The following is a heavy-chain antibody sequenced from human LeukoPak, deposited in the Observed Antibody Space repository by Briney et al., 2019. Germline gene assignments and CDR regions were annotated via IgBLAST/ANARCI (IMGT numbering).Heavy chain of an antibody. CDR1: GYTFTSYD. V-gene: IGHV1-8*01. Sequence: ASVEVSCKASGYTFTSYDINWVRQATGQGLEWMGWMNPNSGNTGYAQKFQGRVTMTRNTSISTAYMELSSLRSEDTAVYYCARVSHRRRYCSGGSCYSDSWFDPWGQGTLVTVSS. CDR2: MNPNSGNT. D-gene: IGHD2-15*01. J-gene: IGHJ5*02. CDR3: ARVSHRRRYCSGGSCYSDSWFDP.